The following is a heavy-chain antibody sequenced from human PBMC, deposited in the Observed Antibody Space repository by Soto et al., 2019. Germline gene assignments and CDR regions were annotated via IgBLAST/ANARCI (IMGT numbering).Heavy chain of an antibody. D-gene: IGHD3-22*01. CDR3: ARDASSGYYSFDY. CDR2: IDHSGTT. CDR1: GYSISGGYY. V-gene: IGHV4-38-2*02. J-gene: IGHJ4*02. Sequence: SETLSLTCTVSGYSISGGYYWAWVRQPPGKGLEWIGTIDHSGTTFYNPSLKGRVTLFIDTSKNQFSLNLNSVTAADTAVYYCARDASSGYYSFDYWGQGTLVTVS.